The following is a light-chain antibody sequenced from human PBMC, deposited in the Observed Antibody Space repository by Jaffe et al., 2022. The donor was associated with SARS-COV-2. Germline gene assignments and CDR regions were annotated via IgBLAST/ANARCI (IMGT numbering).Light chain of an antibody. CDR2: GAS. CDR1: QSISTY. Sequence: DIQMTQSPSSLSASVGDRVTITCRASQSISTYLNWYQQRPGKAPTLLIYGASTLQSAVPSRFSGSGSGTEFTLTISSLQPEDFATYYCQQSYSTPTVTFGGGTKVEIK. J-gene: IGKJ4*01. CDR3: QQSYSTPTVT. V-gene: IGKV1-39*01.